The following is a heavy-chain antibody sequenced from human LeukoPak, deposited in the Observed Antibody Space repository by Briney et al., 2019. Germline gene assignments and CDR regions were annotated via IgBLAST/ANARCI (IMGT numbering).Heavy chain of an antibody. CDR1: GFTFGDYA. CDR3: IREYSGSYTPNGMDV. V-gene: IGHV3-49*03. CDR2: IRSKAYSGTT. Sequence: RSLRLSCTASGFTFGDYAMSWFRQAPGKGLEWVGFIRSKAYSGTTEYAASVKGRFTISRDDSKSIAYLQMNSLKTEDTAVYYCIREYSGSYTPNGMDVWGQGTTVTVSS. J-gene: IGHJ6*02. D-gene: IGHD1-26*01.